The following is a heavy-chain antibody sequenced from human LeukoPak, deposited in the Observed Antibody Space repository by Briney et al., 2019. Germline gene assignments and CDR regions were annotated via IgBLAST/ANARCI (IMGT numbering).Heavy chain of an antibody. J-gene: IGHJ1*01. Sequence: ASVKVSCKASGYTFTSYAMNWVRQAPGQGLEWMGWINTNTGNPTYAQDFTGRFVFSLDTSVSTAYLQISSLKAEDTAVYYCARDSVPMIVVVIADPEYFHHWGQGTLVTVSS. D-gene: IGHD3-22*01. CDR1: GYTFTSYA. CDR2: INTNTGNP. CDR3: ARDSVPMIVVVIADPEYFHH. V-gene: IGHV7-4-1*02.